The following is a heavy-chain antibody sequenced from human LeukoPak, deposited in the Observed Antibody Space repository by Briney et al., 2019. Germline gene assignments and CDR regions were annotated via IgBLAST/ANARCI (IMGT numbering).Heavy chain of an antibody. V-gene: IGHV1-18*01. D-gene: IGHD3-22*01. Sequence: ASVKVSCKASGYTFTTYGISWVRQAPGQGLEWMGWISAYNGNTNCAQNLPGRVTMTTDTSTSTAYMELRSLRPDDTAVYYCARDPSYDSSGYPNWFDPWGQGTLVTVSS. CDR1: GYTFTTYG. J-gene: IGHJ5*02. CDR3: ARDPSYDSSGYPNWFDP. CDR2: ISAYNGNT.